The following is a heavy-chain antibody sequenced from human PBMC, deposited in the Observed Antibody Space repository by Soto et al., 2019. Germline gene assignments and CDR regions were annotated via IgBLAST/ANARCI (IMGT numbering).Heavy chain of an antibody. CDR1: GFTFSNVW. CDR3: TTWLYYYDSSGYSLPIDY. J-gene: IGHJ4*02. CDR2: IKSKTDGGTT. V-gene: IGHV3-15*07. D-gene: IGHD3-22*01. Sequence: PGGSLRLSCAASGFTFSNVWMNWVRQAPGKGLEWVGRIKSKTDGGTTDYAAPVKGRFTILRDDSKHTLYLQMNSLKTEDTAVYYCTTWLYYYDSSGYSLPIDYWGQGTLVTVSS.